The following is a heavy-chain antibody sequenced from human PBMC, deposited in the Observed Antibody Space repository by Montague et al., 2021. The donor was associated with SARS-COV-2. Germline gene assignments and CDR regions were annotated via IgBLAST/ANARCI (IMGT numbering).Heavy chain of an antibody. D-gene: IGHD3-10*01. CDR2: IYWDDDK. CDR3: AHYYYGSGTYCDFDY. CDR1: GFSLSSGGVG. Sequence: VKPTQTLTLTCTFSGFSLSSGGVGVGWIRQPPGKALEWVALIYWDDDKRYSPSLKSRLTMTKDTSENQVYLTMTNMDPVDTATYYCAHYYYGSGTYCDFDYWGQETLVTVSS. J-gene: IGHJ4*02. V-gene: IGHV2-5*02.